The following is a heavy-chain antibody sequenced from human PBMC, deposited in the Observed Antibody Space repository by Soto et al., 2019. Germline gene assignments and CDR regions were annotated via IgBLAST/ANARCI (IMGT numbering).Heavy chain of an antibody. Sequence: GASGKGPSQECWKTHTKSAMELVRQAPGERLEWMGWINAGSGNTKYSQKFQGRVTITKDTSASTAYMELSSLRSEDTAVYYCARDVAAAAPWGQETLVTVSS. V-gene: IGHV1-3*01. CDR1: KTHTKSA. CDR3: ARDVAAAAP. D-gene: IGHD6-13*01. CDR2: INAGSGNT. J-gene: IGHJ5*02.